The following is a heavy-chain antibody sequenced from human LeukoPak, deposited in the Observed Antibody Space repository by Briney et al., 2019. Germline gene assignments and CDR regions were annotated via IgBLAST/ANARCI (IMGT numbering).Heavy chain of an antibody. CDR1: GYTFTSYG. CDR2: ISAYNGNT. Sequence: ASVKVSCKASGYTFTSYGISWVRQAPGQGLEWMGWISAYNGNTNYAQKLQGRVTMTTDTSTSTAYMELRCLRSDDTAVYYCARGRGDYYDSSGYYDYWGQGTLVTVSS. J-gene: IGHJ4*02. D-gene: IGHD3-22*01. V-gene: IGHV1-18*01. CDR3: ARGRGDYYDSSGYYDY.